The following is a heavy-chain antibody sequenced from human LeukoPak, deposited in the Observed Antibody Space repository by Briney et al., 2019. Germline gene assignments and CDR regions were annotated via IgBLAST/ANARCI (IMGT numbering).Heavy chain of an antibody. CDR3: ARDGQNQYGMDV. CDR1: GFTLSNYD. CDR2: ISSRGDT. D-gene: IGHD1-14*01. J-gene: IGHJ6*02. V-gene: IGHV3-13*04. Sequence: GGSLRLSCAASGFTLSNYDIHWVRQVTGKGLEWVSTISSRGDTYYSGSAKGRFTISRENAKNSLYLQMNSLRAGDTAVYYCARDGQNQYGMDVWGQGTTVTVSS.